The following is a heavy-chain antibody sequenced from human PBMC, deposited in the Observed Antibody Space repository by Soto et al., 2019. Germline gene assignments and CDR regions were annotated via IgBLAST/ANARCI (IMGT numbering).Heavy chain of an antibody. J-gene: IGHJ4*02. V-gene: IGHV3-48*03. D-gene: IGHD3-9*01. CDR2: ISSSGSTI. CDR1: GFTFSSYE. Sequence: PGGSLRLSXAASGFTFSSYEMNWVRQAPGKGLEWVSYISSSGSTIYYADSVKGRFTISRDNAKNSLYLQMNSLRAEDTAVYYCARGILTGYFPFDYWGQGTLVTVSS. CDR3: ARGILTGYFPFDY.